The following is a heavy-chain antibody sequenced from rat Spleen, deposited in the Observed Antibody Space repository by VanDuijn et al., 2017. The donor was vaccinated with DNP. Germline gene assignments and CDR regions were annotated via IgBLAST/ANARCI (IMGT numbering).Heavy chain of an antibody. Sequence: EVQLVESGGGLVQPGRSLKLSCAASGFTFSDYNMTWVRQAPKRGLEWVTTIFYDGTRTYYRDSVKGRFTISRDNAKSTLYLQMDSLRSEDTATYYCTTHEVYYDGYYFDYWGQGVMVTVSS. CDR1: GFTFSDYN. J-gene: IGHJ2*01. V-gene: IGHV5S10*01. D-gene: IGHD1-12*03. CDR3: TTHEVYYDGYYFDY. CDR2: IFYDGTRT.